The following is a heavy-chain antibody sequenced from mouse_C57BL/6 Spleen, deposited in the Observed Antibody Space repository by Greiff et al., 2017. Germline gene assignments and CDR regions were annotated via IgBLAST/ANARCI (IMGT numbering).Heavy chain of an antibody. CDR2: INPNNGGT. D-gene: IGHD1-2*01. V-gene: IGHV1-18*01. J-gene: IGHJ1*03. CDR3: ASSLLRSFYWYFDV. Sequence: EVQLQQSGPELVKPGASVQIPCKASGYTFTDYNMDWVKQSHGKSLEWIGDINPNNGGTIYNQKFKGKATLTVDKSSSTAYMKLRSLTSEDTAVYYCASSLLRSFYWYFDVWGTVTTVTVSS. CDR1: GYTFTDYN.